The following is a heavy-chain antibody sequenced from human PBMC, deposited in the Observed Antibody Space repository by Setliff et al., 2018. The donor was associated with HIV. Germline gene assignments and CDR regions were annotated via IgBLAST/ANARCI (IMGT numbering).Heavy chain of an antibody. V-gene: IGHV4-4*09. J-gene: IGHJ4*02. Sequence: SETLSLTCTVSGGSMSPYYWSWIRQPPGKGLEWIGYIFSSGSANYNPSLKSRVTISVDTSKNQFSLRLSSVTAADTAMYYCARHVGISIGGTRGDFDCWGQGTLVTVS. CDR3: ARHVGISIGGTRGDFDC. CDR1: GGSMSPYY. D-gene: IGHD6-13*01. CDR2: IFSSGSA.